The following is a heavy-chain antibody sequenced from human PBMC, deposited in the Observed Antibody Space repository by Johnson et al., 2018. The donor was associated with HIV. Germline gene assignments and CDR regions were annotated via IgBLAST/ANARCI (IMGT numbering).Heavy chain of an antibody. V-gene: IGHV3-66*01. Sequence: VQLVESGGGVVQPGRSLRLSCAASGFTVSSNYMSWVRQAPGKGLEWVSVIYRDGSTFYADSVTGRFTISRDSSKNTLYLQMNSLRAEDTAVYYCARAYSSGWLGAFDIWGQGTMVTVSS. J-gene: IGHJ3*02. CDR2: IYRDGST. D-gene: IGHD6-19*01. CDR1: GFTVSSNY. CDR3: ARAYSSGWLGAFDI.